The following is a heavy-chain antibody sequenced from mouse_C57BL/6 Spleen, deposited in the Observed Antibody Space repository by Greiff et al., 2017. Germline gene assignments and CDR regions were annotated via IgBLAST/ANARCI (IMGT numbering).Heavy chain of an antibody. J-gene: IGHJ3*01. CDR1: GFSLTSYG. CDR3: AKEEEITTVVEGAWFAY. D-gene: IGHD1-1*01. Sequence: VQLQQSGPGLVQPSQSLSITCTVSGFSLTSYGVHWVRQSPGKGLEWLGVIWRGGSTDYNAAFMSRLSITKDNSKSQVFFKMNSLQADDTAIYYCAKEEEITTVVEGAWFAYWGQGTLVTVSA. V-gene: IGHV2-5*01. CDR2: IWRGGST.